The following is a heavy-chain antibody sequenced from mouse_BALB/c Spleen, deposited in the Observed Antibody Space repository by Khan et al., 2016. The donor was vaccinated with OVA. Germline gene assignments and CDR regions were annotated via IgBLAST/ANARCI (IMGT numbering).Heavy chain of an antibody. V-gene: IGHV2-6-1*01. J-gene: IGHJ4*01. D-gene: IGHD2-9*01. CDR3: ARQPYCRDDIMDY. Sequence: QVQLKESGPGLVAPSQSLSITCTISGFSLTNYGVHWVRQPPGKGLEWLVVIWSDGSTNYNSALKSRLTISKDKSKSLVFLTLISLHTDDTTMYFCARQPYCRDDIMDYWSQGTSGTVAS. CDR2: IWSDGST. CDR1: GFSLTNYG.